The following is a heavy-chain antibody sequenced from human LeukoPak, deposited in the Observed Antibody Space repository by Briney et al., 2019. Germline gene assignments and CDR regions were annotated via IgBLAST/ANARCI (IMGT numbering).Heavy chain of an antibody. J-gene: IGHJ6*02. CDR2: ISSSSTI. Sequence: SGGSLRLSCAASGFTFSSYSMTWVRRAPGKGLEWVSYISSSSTIYYADSVKGRFTISRDNAKNSLYLQMNSLRAEDTAVYYCARDDYYYGMDVWGQGTTVTVSS. CDR3: ARDDYYYGMDV. V-gene: IGHV3-48*01. CDR1: GFTFSSYS.